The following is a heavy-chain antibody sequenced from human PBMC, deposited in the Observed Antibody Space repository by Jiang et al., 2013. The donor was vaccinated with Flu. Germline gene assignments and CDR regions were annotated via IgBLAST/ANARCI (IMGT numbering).Heavy chain of an antibody. D-gene: IGHD6-13*01. Sequence: PTQTLTLTCTFSGFSLSTSGVGVGWIRQPPGKALEWLALIYWDDDKRYSPSLKSRLTITKDTSKNQVVLTMTNMDPVDTATYYCAHRPRSSSWDNNWFDPWGQGTLVTVSS. V-gene: IGHV2-5*02. CDR3: AHRPRSSSWDNNWFDP. CDR2: IYWDDDK. CDR1: GFSLSTSGVG. J-gene: IGHJ5*02.